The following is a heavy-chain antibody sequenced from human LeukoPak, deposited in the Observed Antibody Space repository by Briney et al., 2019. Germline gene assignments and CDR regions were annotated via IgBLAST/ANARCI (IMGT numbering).Heavy chain of an antibody. CDR1: GFTFSSHW. J-gene: IGHJ1*01. CDR2: INGAGSST. Sequence: AGSLRLSCAASGFTFSSHWMHWVRQAPGKGLVWVSRINGAGSSTSYADSVKGRFTVSRDNAKNTLNLQMNSLRAEDTAVYYCARDLFFSDAGYSSGWRAEYFHHWGQGTLVTVSS. CDR3: ARDLFFSDAGYSSGWRAEYFHH. D-gene: IGHD6-19*01. V-gene: IGHV3-74*01.